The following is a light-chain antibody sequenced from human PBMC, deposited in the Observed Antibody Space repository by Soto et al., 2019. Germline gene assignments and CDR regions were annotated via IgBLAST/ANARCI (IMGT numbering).Light chain of an antibody. Sequence: EIVMTQSPATLSVSPGERASLSCSASQSVRSNVACYQQKPGQTPRLLIYATSTRATGIPARFSGSGSGTEVTLTISSLQSEDFAVYYCQHYTNWPLTFGGGTQVEIK. CDR1: QSVRSN. V-gene: IGKV3-15*01. CDR2: ATS. CDR3: QHYTNWPLT. J-gene: IGKJ4*01.